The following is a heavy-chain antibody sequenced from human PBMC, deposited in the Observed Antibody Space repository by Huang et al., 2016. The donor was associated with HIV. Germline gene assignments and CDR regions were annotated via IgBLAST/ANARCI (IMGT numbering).Heavy chain of an antibody. CDR1: VGSISSSTYS. CDR3: ARQLRVVVIGPGLDAFDI. Sequence: QLQLQESGPGLVKPSETLSLTCTVSVGSISSSTYSWGWIRQPPEKGLEWIGSIYYTGTTYYNPSFKSRVTISVDTSKNQFSLRLSSVTAADSAVYYCARQLRVVVIGPGLDAFDIWGQGTMVTVSS. CDR2: IYYTGTT. J-gene: IGHJ3*02. V-gene: IGHV4-39*01. D-gene: IGHD3-22*01.